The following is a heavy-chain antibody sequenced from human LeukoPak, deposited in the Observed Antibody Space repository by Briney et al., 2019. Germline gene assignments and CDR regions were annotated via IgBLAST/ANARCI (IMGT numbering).Heavy chain of an antibody. CDR2: IKRKIDGGTT. Sequence: GGTLRLSCAASGFGSIKAGIIGGPQAPGEGGEGGGRIKRKIDGGTTDYAAPVKGRFTISRDDSKNTPYLQMNRLKTEDTAVYYCTTDEDYYDSSGYYSTVDYWGQGTLVTVSS. J-gene: IGHJ4*02. CDR3: TTDEDYYDSSGYYSTVDY. D-gene: IGHD3-22*01. CDR1: GFGSIKAG. V-gene: IGHV3-15*01.